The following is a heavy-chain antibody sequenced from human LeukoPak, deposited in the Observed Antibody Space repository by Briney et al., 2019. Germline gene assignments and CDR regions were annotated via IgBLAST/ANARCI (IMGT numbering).Heavy chain of an antibody. D-gene: IGHD5-18*01. V-gene: IGHV3-33*06. Sequence: GRSLRLSCSASGFTFSSYGMHWVRQAPGKGLEWVAVIWYDGSNKYYADSVKGRFTIYRDNPKNTLYLQMNTLRAEDTAVYYCAKQYSYGYDYWGQGTLVTVSS. CDR2: IWYDGSNK. CDR3: AKQYSYGYDY. J-gene: IGHJ4*02. CDR1: GFTFSSYG.